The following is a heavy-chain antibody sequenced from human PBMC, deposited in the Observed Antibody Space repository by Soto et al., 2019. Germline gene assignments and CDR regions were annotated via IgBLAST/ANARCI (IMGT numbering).Heavy chain of an antibody. CDR3: AGGVPPSPQYYYLPPIDY. J-gene: IGHJ4*02. CDR2: IYSGGST. CDR1: GFIVISNY. D-gene: IGHD5-12*01. V-gene: IGHV3-66*01. Sequence: PGGSLILSCAASGFIVISNYMSWVRQAPGKGLEWVSVIYSGGSTSYADSVKGRFTISRDNSKNTLYLQMNSLRAEDTAVFYCAGGVPPSPQYYYLPPIDYWGQGTLVSVSS.